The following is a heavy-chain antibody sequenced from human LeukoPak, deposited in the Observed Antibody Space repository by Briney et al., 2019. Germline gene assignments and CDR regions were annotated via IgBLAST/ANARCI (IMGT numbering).Heavy chain of an antibody. V-gene: IGHV4-59*08. J-gene: IGHJ4*02. CDR3: ARLGALPASIDY. Sequence: SETLSLTCTVSGGSISSYYWSWIRQPPGKGLEWIGYIYYSGSTNYNPSLKSRVTISVDTSKNQFSLKLSSVTAADTAVYYCARLGALPASIDYWGQGTLVTVSS. CDR2: IYYSGST. D-gene: IGHD3-16*01. CDR1: GGSISSYY.